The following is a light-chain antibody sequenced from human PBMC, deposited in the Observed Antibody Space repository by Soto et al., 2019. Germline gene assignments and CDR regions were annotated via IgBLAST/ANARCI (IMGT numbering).Light chain of an antibody. Sequence: QSALTQPASVSGSPGQSITISCTGTSSDIGSYNLVSWYQQHPGKAPKVMIYESSERPSGVSNRFSGSKSGNTASLTISGLQAEDEADYYCCSFSGSTTLVFGGGTKLTVL. CDR1: SSDIGSYNL. J-gene: IGLJ2*01. CDR3: CSFSGSTTLV. V-gene: IGLV2-23*01. CDR2: ESS.